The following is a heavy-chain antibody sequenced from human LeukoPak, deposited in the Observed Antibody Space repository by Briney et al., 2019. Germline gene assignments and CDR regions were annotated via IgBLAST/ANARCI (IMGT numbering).Heavy chain of an antibody. D-gene: IGHD6-13*01. J-gene: IGHJ3*02. CDR2: INPSGGST. CDR3: ARPAIAAAGKGAFDI. V-gene: IGHV1-46*01. Sequence: GASVKVSCKASGYTFTSYYMHWVRQAPGQWLEWMGIINPSGGSTSYAQKFQGRVTMTRDTSTSTVYMELSSLRSEDTAVYYCARPAIAAAGKGAFDIWGQGTMVTVSS. CDR1: GYTFTSYY.